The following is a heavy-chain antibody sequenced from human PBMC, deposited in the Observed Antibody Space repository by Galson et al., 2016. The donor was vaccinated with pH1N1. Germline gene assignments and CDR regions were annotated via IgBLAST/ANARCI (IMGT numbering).Heavy chain of an antibody. CDR1: GYTFTSNA. CDR2: INTNTGNP. V-gene: IGHV7-4-1*04. CDR3: ARSYCSSTSCYGGSYFYYGIDV. Sequence: KASGYTFTSNAMNWVRQAPGQGLEWMGWINTNTGNPTYAQGFTGRFVSSLDTYVSMAYLQISSLKAEDTAVYYCARSYCSSTSCYGGSYFYYGIDVWGPGTTVTVSS. J-gene: IGHJ6*02. D-gene: IGHD2-2*01.